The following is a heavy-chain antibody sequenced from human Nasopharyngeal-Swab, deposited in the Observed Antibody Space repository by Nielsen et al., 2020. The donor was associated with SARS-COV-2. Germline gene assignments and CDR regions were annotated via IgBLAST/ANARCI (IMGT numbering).Heavy chain of an antibody. Sequence: PETLSPTCAVSGGSISSSNWWSWVRQPPGKGLEWIGEIYHSGSTNYNPSRKSRVTISVDKSKNQFSLKLGSVTAADTAVYCCARGRGYCSSTSCSYYFDYWGQGTLVTVSS. CDR3: ARGRGYCSSTSCSYYFDY. CDR2: IYHSGST. CDR1: GGSISSSNW. V-gene: IGHV4-4*01. D-gene: IGHD2-2*01. J-gene: IGHJ4*02.